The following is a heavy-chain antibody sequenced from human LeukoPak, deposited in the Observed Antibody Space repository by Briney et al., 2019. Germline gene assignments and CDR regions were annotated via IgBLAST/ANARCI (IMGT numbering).Heavy chain of an antibody. D-gene: IGHD3-9*01. CDR3: ARGHDNTGYNYFDY. CDR2: INPNSGGS. J-gene: IGHJ4*02. CDR1: GYTFTDYY. V-gene: IGHV1-2*02. Sequence: ASVKVSCKASGYTFTDYYIHWVRQAPGQGLERLGWINPNSGGSNYAQKFQGRVTMTRDTSINTTFKDLSSLTSDDTAVYYCARGHDNTGYNYFDYWGQGTLVSVSS.